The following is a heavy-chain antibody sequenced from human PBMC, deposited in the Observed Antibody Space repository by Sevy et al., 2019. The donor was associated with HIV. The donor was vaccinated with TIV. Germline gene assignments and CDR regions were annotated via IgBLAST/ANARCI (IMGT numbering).Heavy chain of an antibody. CDR1: GFTLSSYW. CDR3: VRVRAFLLFGELPRYRFDS. CDR2: IKQDGSDK. V-gene: IGHV3-7*04. J-gene: IGHJ4*02. Sequence: GGSLRLSCVASGFTLSSYWMSWVRQVPGQGLEWVADIKQDGSDKNYLDSVKGRVTISRDKAKKSLYLQMNNLRVEDTALYYCVRVRAFLLFGELPRYRFDSWGQGTLLTVSS. D-gene: IGHD3-10*01.